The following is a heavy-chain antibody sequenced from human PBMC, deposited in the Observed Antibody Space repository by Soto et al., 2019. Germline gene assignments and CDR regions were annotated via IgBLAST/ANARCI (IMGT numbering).Heavy chain of an antibody. CDR1: GYTFTSYY. V-gene: IGHV1-18*04. J-gene: IGHJ6*02. CDR2: ISGYNGNT. Sequence: ASVKVSCKASGYTFTSYYMHWVRQAPGQGLEWMGWISGYNGNTKYAEKFQNRVTMTTDTSTNTAHMELRSLRSDDTAVYYCAREGQAPYYYYGMDVWGQGTAVTVSS. CDR3: AREGQAPYYYYGMDV.